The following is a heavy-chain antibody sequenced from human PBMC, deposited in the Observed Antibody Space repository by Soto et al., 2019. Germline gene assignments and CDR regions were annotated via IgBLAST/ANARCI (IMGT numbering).Heavy chain of an antibody. J-gene: IGHJ4*02. CDR3: ARGSGSGSYYTPLGFDY. CDR2: IYHSGST. V-gene: IGHV4-30-2*01. D-gene: IGHD3-10*01. Sequence: QLQLQESGSGLVKPSQTLSLTCAVSGGSISSGGYSWSWIRQPPGKGLEWIGYIYHSGSTYYNPSLKSRVTISVDRFKNQFSLKLSSVTAADTAVYYCARGSGSGSYYTPLGFDYWGQGTLVTVSS. CDR1: GGSISSGGYS.